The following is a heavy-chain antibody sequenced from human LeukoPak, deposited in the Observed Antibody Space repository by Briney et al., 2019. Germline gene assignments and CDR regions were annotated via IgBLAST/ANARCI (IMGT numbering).Heavy chain of an antibody. Sequence: PGGSLRLSCAASGFIFSDYGMHWVRQAPGKGLEWVAVISYDGSKKYYVDSVRGRFTISRDDSKNTVYLQMNSLRAEDTAVYYCAKEWDYYYGSGSYYPDYWGQGTLVTVSS. CDR1: GFIFSDYG. J-gene: IGHJ4*02. CDR2: ISYDGSKK. CDR3: AKEWDYYYGSGSYYPDY. D-gene: IGHD3-10*01. V-gene: IGHV3-30*18.